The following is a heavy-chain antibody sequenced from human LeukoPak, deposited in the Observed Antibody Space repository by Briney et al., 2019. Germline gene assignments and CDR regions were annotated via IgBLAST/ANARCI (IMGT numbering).Heavy chain of an antibody. V-gene: IGHV4-59*01. D-gene: IGHD2-15*01. CDR2: ISYSGST. CDR3: ARGMGGPDY. J-gene: IGHJ4*02. CDR1: GGSISSYY. Sequence: SETLSLTCTVSGGSISSYYWSWIRQPPGKGLEWIGYISYSGSTNYNPSLKSRVTMSVDTTKNQFSLKLSSVTAADTAVYYCARGMGGPDYWGQGTLVTVSS.